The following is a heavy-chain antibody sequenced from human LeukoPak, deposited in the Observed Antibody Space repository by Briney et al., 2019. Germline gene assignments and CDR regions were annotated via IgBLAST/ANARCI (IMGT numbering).Heavy chain of an antibody. J-gene: IGHJ4*02. Sequence: PSETLSLTCTVSGGSISSYYWSWIRQPPGKGLEWIGYIYTSGSTNYNPSLKSRVTISVDTSKNQFSLQLSSVTAADTAVYYSARGRGANSRSSSWYQGGFDYWGQGTLVTVSS. D-gene: IGHD6-13*01. CDR2: IYTSGST. V-gene: IGHV4-4*09. CDR3: ARGRGANSRSSSWYQGGFDY. CDR1: GGSISSYY.